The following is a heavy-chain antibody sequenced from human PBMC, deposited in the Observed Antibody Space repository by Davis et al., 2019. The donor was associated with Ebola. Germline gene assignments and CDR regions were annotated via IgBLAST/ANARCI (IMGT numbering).Heavy chain of an antibody. D-gene: IGHD6-19*01. CDR3: ARAQGIAVAGTEDYFDY. V-gene: IGHV4-34*01. Sequence: PSETLSLTCAVYGGSFSGYYWSWIRQPPGKGLEWIGEINHSGSTNYNPSLKSRVTISVDTSKNPFSLKLSSVTAADTAVYYCARAQGIAVAGTEDYFDYWGQGTLVTVSS. CDR1: GGSFSGYY. J-gene: IGHJ4*02. CDR2: INHSGST.